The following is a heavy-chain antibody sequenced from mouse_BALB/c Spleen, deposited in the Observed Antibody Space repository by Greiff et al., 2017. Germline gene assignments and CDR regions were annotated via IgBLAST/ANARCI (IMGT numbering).Heavy chain of an antibody. D-gene: IGHD1-1*01. CDR1: GFTFSSFG. V-gene: IGHV5-17*02. CDR2: ISSGSSTI. Sequence: DVKLVESGGGLVQPGGSRKLSCAASGFTFSSFGMHWVRQAPEKGLEWVAYISSGSSTIYYADTVKGRFTISRDNPKNTLFLQMTSLRSEDTAMYYCARSGGITTRAMDYWGQGTSVTVSS. J-gene: IGHJ4*01. CDR3: ARSGGITTRAMDY.